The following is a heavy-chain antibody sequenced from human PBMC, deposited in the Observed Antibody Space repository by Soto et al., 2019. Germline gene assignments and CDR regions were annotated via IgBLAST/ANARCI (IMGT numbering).Heavy chain of an antibody. D-gene: IGHD3-22*01. Sequence: ASVKVSCKASGDSFSSYAISWVRQAPGQGLEWMGGIIPIFGTANYAQKFQGRVTITADESTSTAYMELSSLRSEDTAVYYCARDYDSSGLWGQGTLVTVSS. V-gene: IGHV1-69*13. CDR1: GDSFSSYA. CDR3: ARDYDSSGL. CDR2: IIPIFGTA. J-gene: IGHJ4*02.